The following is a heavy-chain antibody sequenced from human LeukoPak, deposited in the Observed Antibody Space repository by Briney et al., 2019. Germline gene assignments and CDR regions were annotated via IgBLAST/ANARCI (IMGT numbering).Heavy chain of an antibody. CDR3: ARGVVGYDYVWGSYRQYYFDY. D-gene: IGHD3-16*02. Sequence: SETLSLTCTVSGGSISSYYWSWIRQPPGKGLEWIGYIYYSGSTSYNPSLKSRVTISVDTSKNQFSLKLSSVTAADTAVYYCARGVVGYDYVWGSYRQYYFDYWGQGTLVTVSS. CDR1: GGSISSYY. J-gene: IGHJ4*02. CDR2: IYYSGST. V-gene: IGHV4-59*01.